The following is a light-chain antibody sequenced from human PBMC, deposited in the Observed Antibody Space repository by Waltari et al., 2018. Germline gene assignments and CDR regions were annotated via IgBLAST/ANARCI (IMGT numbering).Light chain of an antibody. J-gene: IGKJ2*01. CDR1: QSISVAY. CDR3: QQYDTSPGT. Sequence: EIVSTQSPGTLSLSPGDTPTLSCRASQSISVAYLAWYQHKSGQAPRLRIYSASNRARGIPDRFSGSGSGTDFTLTITRLEPDDFAVYYCQQYDTSPGTFGQGTKLEI. CDR2: SAS. V-gene: IGKV3-20*01.